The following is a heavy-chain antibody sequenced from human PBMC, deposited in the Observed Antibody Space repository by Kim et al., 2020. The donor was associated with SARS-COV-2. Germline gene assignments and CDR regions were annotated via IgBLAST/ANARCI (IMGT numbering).Heavy chain of an antibody. D-gene: IGHD1-1*01. Sequence: QKVQGRVTITADESTSTAYMELSSLRSEDTAVYYCARDPTSSDYYYGMDVWGQGTTVTVSS. CDR3: ARDPTSSDYYYGMDV. J-gene: IGHJ6*02. V-gene: IGHV1-69*01.